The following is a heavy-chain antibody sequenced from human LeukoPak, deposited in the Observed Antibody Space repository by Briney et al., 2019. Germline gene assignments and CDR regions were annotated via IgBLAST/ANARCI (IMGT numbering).Heavy chain of an antibody. Sequence: GGSLRLSCVASGFSFSTYSLNWVRQAPGNGLEWISYISSSNTIYYADSVKGRFTISRDNAKSSLYLQMNSLREEDTAVYYCTRDWGMASISVAYFDFWSQGTLVTVSS. CDR2: ISSSNTI. D-gene: IGHD3-16*01. CDR1: GFSFSTYS. CDR3: TRDWGMASISVAYFDF. J-gene: IGHJ4*02. V-gene: IGHV3-48*02.